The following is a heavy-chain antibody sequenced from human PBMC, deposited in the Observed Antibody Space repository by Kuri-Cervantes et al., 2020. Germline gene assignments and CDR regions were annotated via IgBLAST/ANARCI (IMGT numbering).Heavy chain of an antibody. D-gene: IGHD3-10*01. V-gene: IGHV1-8*02. CDR1: GYTFTSYG. J-gene: IGHJ5*02. CDR3: ARGPRRSGSYYKRAEWFDP. Sequence: ASVKVSCKASGYTFTSYGISWARQAPGQGLEWMGIINPSGGSTSYAQKFQDRVTMTRNISLSTAYMELGSLRSEDTAVYFCARGPRRSGSYYKRAEWFDPWGQGTLVTVSS. CDR2: INPSGGST.